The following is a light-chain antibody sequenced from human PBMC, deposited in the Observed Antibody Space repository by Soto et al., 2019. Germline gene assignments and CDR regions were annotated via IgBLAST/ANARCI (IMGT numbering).Light chain of an antibody. Sequence: QSVLTQPPSASGSPGQSVTISCTGTSSDVGGYNYVSWYQQHPGKAPKLMIYEVSKRPSGVPDRFSGSKSGNTASLTVSGLQAEDEADDYCSSYAGSNNFGVFGTGTKVTVL. V-gene: IGLV2-8*01. CDR1: SSDVGGYNY. CDR2: EVS. CDR3: SSYAGSNNFGV. J-gene: IGLJ1*01.